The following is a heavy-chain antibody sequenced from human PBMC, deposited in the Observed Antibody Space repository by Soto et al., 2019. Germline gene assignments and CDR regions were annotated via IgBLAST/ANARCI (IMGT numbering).Heavy chain of an antibody. D-gene: IGHD4-17*01. CDR1: GFTFSSDA. CDR2: ISGSGGST. V-gene: IGHV3-23*01. J-gene: IGHJ4*02. CDR3: AKDITVNDFDY. Sequence: GGSLRVSCAASGFTFSSDAMSWVRQAPGKGLEWVSAISGSGGSTYYADSVKGRFTISRDNSKNTLYLQMNSLRAEDTAVYYCAKDITVNDFDYWGQGTRVTVSA.